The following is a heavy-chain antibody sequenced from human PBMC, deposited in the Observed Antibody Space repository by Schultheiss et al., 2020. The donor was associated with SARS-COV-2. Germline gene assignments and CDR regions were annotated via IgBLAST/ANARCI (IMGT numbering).Heavy chain of an antibody. V-gene: IGHV3-48*02. CDR3: AGPVLLWFGELSVPMDV. J-gene: IGHJ6*02. CDR1: GFTFSSYS. D-gene: IGHD3-10*01. CDR2: ISSSSSTI. Sequence: GESLKISCAASGFTFSSYSMNWVRQAPGKGLEWVSYISSSSSTIYYADSVKGRFTISRDNAKNSLYLQMNSLRDEDTAVYYCAGPVLLWFGELSVPMDVWGQGTTVTVSS.